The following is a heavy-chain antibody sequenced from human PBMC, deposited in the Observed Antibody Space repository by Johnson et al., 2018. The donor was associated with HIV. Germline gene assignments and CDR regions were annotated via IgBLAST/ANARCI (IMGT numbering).Heavy chain of an antibody. J-gene: IGHJ3*02. CDR2: INWNGGRK. CDR3: AREQELIGERAFDI. CDR1: GFMVADYG. Sequence: VQLVESGGGVVRPGGSLRLSCAVSGFMVADYGMSWVRQVPGKGLEWVSGINWNGGRKGYADSAKGRFTISRDNAKNTLYLQMNSLRVEDTAVYYCAREQELIGERAFDIWGQGTMVTVSS. D-gene: IGHD6-13*01. V-gene: IGHV3-20*04.